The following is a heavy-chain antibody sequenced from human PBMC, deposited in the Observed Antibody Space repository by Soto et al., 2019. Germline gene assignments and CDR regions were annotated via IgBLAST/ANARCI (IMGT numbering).Heavy chain of an antibody. CDR1: ECTFGSDG. Sequence: ALRPSRGSAECTFGSDGMIWGRQAPGKGLEWVSAISGSGGSTYYAYSVKGRFTISRDNSKNTLYLQMNSLRAEDTAVYYCAKVGNSYGYIGYLGQGTLVTVSS. CDR3: AKVGNSYGYIGY. D-gene: IGHD5-18*01. V-gene: IGHV3-23*01. J-gene: IGHJ4*02. CDR2: ISGSGGST.